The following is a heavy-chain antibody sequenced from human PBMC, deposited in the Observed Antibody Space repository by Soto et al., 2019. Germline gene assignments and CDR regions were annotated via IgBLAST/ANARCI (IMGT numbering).Heavy chain of an antibody. V-gene: IGHV4-59*08. CDR3: ARSYGSAIDY. Sequence: SETLSLTCTVSGGTISSWYWSWIRQPPGKGLEWIGYIYYSGSTNCNPSLKSRVTISVDTSKNQFSLKLSSVTAADTAVYYCARSYGSAIDYWGQGTLVTVSS. J-gene: IGHJ4*02. D-gene: IGHD1-26*01. CDR1: GGTISSWY. CDR2: IYYSGST.